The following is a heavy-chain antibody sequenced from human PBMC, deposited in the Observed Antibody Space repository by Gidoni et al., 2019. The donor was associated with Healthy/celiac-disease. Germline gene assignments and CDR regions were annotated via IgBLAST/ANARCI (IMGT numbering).Heavy chain of an antibody. Sequence: QVQLQQWGAGLLKPSETLSLTCAAYAGAFSCYYWSWIRQPQGKGLEWIGELNQSGSTNYNPSLKSRVTISVDTSKNQFSLKLSSVTAADTAVYYCARGTVRGQGGYYPRYNWFDPWGQGTLVTVSS. CDR3: ARGTVRGQGGYYPRYNWFDP. CDR1: AGAFSCYY. CDR2: LNQSGST. D-gene: IGHD3-22*01. V-gene: IGHV4-34*01. J-gene: IGHJ5*02.